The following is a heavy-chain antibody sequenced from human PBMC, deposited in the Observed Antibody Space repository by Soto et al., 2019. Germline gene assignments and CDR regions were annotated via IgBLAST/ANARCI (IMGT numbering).Heavy chain of an antibody. Sequence: QVQLQESGPGLVKPSGTLSLTCAVSGGSISSSNWWSWVRQPPGKGLEWIGEIYHSGSTNYNPSLTSRLTISVDKSKNQFSLKLRSVTAADTAVYYCASFRLVPTSPSSYGMDVWGQGTTVTVSS. V-gene: IGHV4-4*02. J-gene: IGHJ6*02. CDR1: GGSISSSNW. CDR2: IYHSGST. CDR3: ASFRLVPTSPSSYGMDV.